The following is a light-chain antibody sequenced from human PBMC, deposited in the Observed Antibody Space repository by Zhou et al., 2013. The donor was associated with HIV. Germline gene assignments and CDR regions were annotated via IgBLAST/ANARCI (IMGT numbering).Light chain of an antibody. CDR3: QQYINYVRT. V-gene: IGKV3-11*01. J-gene: IGKJ1*01. CDR2: DAS. Sequence: EIVLTQSPATLSLSPGERATLSCRASQSVSSYLAWYQQKPGQAPRLLIYDASNRATGIPARFSGSGSGTEFTLTISSLQPDDFATYYCQQYINYVRTFGQGTKVEIK. CDR1: QSVSSY.